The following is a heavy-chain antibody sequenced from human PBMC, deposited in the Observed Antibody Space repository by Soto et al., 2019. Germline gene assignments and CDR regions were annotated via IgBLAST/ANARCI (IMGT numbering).Heavy chain of an antibody. D-gene: IGHD4-17*01. CDR3: ARTIDYGDYVGQFDY. CDR2: IKQDGSGK. V-gene: IGHV3-7*01. Sequence: GGSLRLSCAASGFTFSSYWMSWVRQAPGKGLEWVANIKQDGSGKYYVDSVKGRFTISRDNAKNSLYLQMNSLRAEDTAVYYCARTIDYGDYVGQFDYWGQGTLVTVSS. J-gene: IGHJ4*02. CDR1: GFTFSSYW.